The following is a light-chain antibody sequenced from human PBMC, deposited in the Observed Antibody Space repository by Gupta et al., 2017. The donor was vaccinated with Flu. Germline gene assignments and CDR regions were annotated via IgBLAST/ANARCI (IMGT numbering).Light chain of an antibody. CDR1: SSDIGIYYR. Sequence: SVTISCAGTSSDIGIYYRVSWFHQPPGTAPKLMIYQVSNRPSGVPDRFSGSKSGNTASLTISGLQTEDEGDYYCSSYTSRNTVIFGGGTKLTVL. CDR2: QVS. J-gene: IGLJ2*01. V-gene: IGLV2-18*02. CDR3: SSYTSRNTVI.